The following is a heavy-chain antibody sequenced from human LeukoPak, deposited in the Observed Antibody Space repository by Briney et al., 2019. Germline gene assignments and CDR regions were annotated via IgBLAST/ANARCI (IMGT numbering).Heavy chain of an antibody. J-gene: IGHJ6*03. D-gene: IGHD3-3*01. CDR2: ISYDGSNK. CDR3: ARVGGVPYYDFWSGYYYYYYYMDV. CDR1: GFTFSSYA. V-gene: IGHV3-30*04. Sequence: GGSLRLSCAASGFTFSSYAMHWVRQAPGKGLEWVAVISYDGSNKYYADSVKGRFTISRDNSKNTLYLQMNSLRAEDTAVYYCARVGGVPYYDFWSGYYYYYYYMDVWGKGTTVTVSS.